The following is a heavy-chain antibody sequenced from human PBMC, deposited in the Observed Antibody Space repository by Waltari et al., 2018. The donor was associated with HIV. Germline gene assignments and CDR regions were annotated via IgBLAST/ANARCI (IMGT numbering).Heavy chain of an antibody. CDR1: GCSCSTHW. CDR2: IKRDGSEI. CDR3: ARDRRSQLDY. V-gene: IGHV3-7*01. J-gene: IGHJ4*02. Sequence: EVQLLESGGTLVQQGGSLSLSCAASGCSCSTHWMSWAGPAPGKVLEWVASIKRDGSEIHYVDSVKGRFFRSRDNANNSVHLQMHSLSVDDTAVYYCARDRRSQLDYWGQGTLVTVSS. D-gene: IGHD1-1*01.